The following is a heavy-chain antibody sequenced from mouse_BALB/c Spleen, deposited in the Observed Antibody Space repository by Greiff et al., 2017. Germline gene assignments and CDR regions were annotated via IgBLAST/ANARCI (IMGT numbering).Heavy chain of an antibody. CDR1: GFTFSSFG. V-gene: IGHV5-17*02. J-gene: IGHJ4*01. Sequence: EVKLVESGGGLVQPGGSRKLSCAASGFTFSSFGMHWVRQAPEKGLEWVAYISSGSSTIYYADTVKGRFTISRDNPKNTLFLQMTSLRSEDTAMYYGARSNWDREDSAMDYWGQGTSVTVSS. CDR3: ARSNWDREDSAMDY. D-gene: IGHD3-3*01. CDR2: ISSGSSTI.